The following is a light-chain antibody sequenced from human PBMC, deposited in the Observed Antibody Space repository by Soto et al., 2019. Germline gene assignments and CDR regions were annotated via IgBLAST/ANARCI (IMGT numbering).Light chain of an antibody. J-gene: IGLJ2*01. CDR1: SSDVGAYNY. CDR2: EVV. CDR3: SSFTDSITFL. V-gene: IGLV2-14*01. Sequence: QSALTQPASLSGSPGQSITISCTGTSSDVGAYNYVSWWQHHPGKAPKLIIYEVVYRPSGISDRFSCSKAGNTASLAISGLQAEDEGDYSCSSFTDSITFLFGGGTKVTVL.